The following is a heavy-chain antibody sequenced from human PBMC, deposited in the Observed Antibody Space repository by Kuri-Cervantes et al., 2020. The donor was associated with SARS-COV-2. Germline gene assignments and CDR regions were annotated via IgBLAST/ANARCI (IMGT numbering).Heavy chain of an antibody. CDR2: ISSRGDST. CDR1: GGSISSYY. Sequence: GGSLRLSCTVSGGSISSYYWSWVRQAPGKGLEWVSAISSRGDSTGFADSVKGRFTISRDDAKNIVYLQMERLRVEDTAVYYCTTPDYDILTGYYPYYYYYGMDVWGQGTTVTVSS. V-gene: IGHV3-21*03. D-gene: IGHD3-9*01. J-gene: IGHJ6*02. CDR3: TTPDYDILTGYYPYYYYYGMDV.